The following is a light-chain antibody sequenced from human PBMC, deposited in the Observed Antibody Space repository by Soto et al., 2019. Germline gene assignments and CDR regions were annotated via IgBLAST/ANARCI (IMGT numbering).Light chain of an antibody. Sequence: EIVLTQSPGTLSVSPGERDTLSCRASQSVSSSYLAWYQQKPGQAPRLLIYGASSRATGIPDRFSGSGSGTDFTLTISRLEPEDFAVYYCQQYGSSPLTFGGGTKVEIK. V-gene: IGKV3-20*01. J-gene: IGKJ4*01. CDR3: QQYGSSPLT. CDR1: QSVSSSY. CDR2: GAS.